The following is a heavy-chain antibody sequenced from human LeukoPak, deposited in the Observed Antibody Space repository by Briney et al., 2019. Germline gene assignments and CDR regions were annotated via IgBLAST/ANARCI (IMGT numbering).Heavy chain of an antibody. CDR3: ARYIAVAGGNYYYYMDV. CDR1: GYTFTGYY. J-gene: IGHJ6*03. CDR2: INPNSGGT. Sequence: ASVKVSCKASGYTFTGYYMHWVRQAPGQGPEWMGWINPNSGGTNYAQKFQGRVTMTRDTSISTAYMELRSLRSDDPAVYYCARYIAVAGGNYYYYMDVWGKGTTVTVSS. D-gene: IGHD6-19*01. V-gene: IGHV1-2*02.